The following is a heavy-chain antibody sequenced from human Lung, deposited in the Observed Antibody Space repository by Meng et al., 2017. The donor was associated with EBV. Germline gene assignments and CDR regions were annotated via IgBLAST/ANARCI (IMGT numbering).Heavy chain of an antibody. Sequence: QGQLQQSGPGLVKPSQTLSRTCGISGDSVSSNSAAWNWIRQSPSGGLEWLGRTYYRSKWYNDYAVSVKNRITINPDTSKNQVFLQVNSVTPEDTAVYYCVRDRGYWDWFDPWGQGTLVTVSS. CDR3: VRDRGYWDWFDP. CDR1: GDSVSSNSAA. CDR2: TYYRSKWYN. V-gene: IGHV6-1*01. D-gene: IGHD3-22*01. J-gene: IGHJ5*02.